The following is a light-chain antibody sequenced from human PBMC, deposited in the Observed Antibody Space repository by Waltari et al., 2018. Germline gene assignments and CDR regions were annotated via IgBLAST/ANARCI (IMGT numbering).Light chain of an antibody. CDR1: QSVTSIS. CDR3: QQYDGEVLT. J-gene: IGKJ4*01. Sequence: EIVLTQSPGTLSLSPGERATLSCGASQSVTSISLTWYQQKLGKAPRLLIYGTSSRPAVIPDRVSCSWSGTDFTLTISILEHEDLAVYYCQQYDGEVLTFGGGTKVEI. CDR2: GTS. V-gene: IGKV3-20*01.